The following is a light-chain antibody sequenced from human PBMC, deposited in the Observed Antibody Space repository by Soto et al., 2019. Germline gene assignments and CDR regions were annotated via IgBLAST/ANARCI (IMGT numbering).Light chain of an antibody. CDR3: SSYSSSSTLV. V-gene: IGLV2-14*01. J-gene: IGLJ2*01. CDR1: STDVGGYNY. Sequence: QSALTQPASVSGSPGQWITISCTGTSTDVGGYNYVSWYQQHPGKAPKLMIYDVSNRPSGVSNRFSGSKSGTAASLTISGLQAEDEADYCCSSYSSSSTLVFGAGTKLTVL. CDR2: DVS.